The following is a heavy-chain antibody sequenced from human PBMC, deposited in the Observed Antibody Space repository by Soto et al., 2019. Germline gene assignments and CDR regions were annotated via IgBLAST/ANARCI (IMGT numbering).Heavy chain of an antibody. J-gene: IGHJ6*02. CDR3: ARGPRGTVTTDYYYGMDV. V-gene: IGHV3-21*01. Sequence: PGGSLRLSCAASGFTFSSYSMNWVRQAPGKGLEWVSSISSSSSYIYYADSVKGRFTISRDNAKNSLYLQMNSLRAEDTAVYYCARGPRGTVTTDYYYGMDVWGQGTKVTVS. CDR1: GFTFSSYS. D-gene: IGHD4-17*01. CDR2: ISSSSSYI.